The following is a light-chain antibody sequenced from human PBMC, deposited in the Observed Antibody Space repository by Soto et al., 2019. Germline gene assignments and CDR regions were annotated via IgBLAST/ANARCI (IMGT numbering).Light chain of an antibody. CDR1: SSNIGKNY. CDR3: GVWDSSLSAGV. Sequence: QSVLTQPPSVSAAPEQKVTVSCSGSSSNIGKNYASWYQQLPGTAPKLLIYENDKRPSGIPDRFSGSRSGTSATLGITGLQTGDEADYHCGVWDSSLSAGVFGGGTKLTVL. CDR2: END. V-gene: IGLV1-51*02. J-gene: IGLJ2*01.